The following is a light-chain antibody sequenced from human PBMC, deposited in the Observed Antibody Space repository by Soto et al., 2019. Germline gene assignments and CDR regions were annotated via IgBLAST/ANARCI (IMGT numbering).Light chain of an antibody. CDR2: NVS. CDR1: SSDVGGYNY. Sequence: QSALTQPRSVSGSPGQSVTISCTGTSSDVGGYNYVSWYQQHPGKAPKLMIYNVSERSSGVPDRFSGSKSDNTASLTISGLQAEDEADYYCCSYAGSYTYVFGTGTKVTVL. J-gene: IGLJ1*01. CDR3: CSYAGSYTYV. V-gene: IGLV2-11*01.